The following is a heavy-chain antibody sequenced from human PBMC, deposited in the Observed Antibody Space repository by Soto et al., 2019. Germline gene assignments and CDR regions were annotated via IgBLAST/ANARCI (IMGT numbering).Heavy chain of an antibody. CDR3: ASRPSHYYYGMDV. Sequence: GGSLRLSCAASGFTFSSYAMHWVRQAPGKGLEWVAVISYDGSNKYYADYVKGRFTISRDNSKNTLYLQMNSLRAEETAVYYCASRPSHYYYGMDVWGQGTTVTVSS. V-gene: IGHV3-30-3*01. CDR2: ISYDGSNK. J-gene: IGHJ6*02. CDR1: GFTFSSYA.